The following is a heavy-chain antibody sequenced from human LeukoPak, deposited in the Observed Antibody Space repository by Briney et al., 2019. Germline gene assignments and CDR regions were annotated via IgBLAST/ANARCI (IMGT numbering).Heavy chain of an antibody. V-gene: IGHV3-66*01. CDR2: IYRGGDT. Sequence: GGSLRLSCVASGFTVSTNYMSWVRQAPGKGPEWISIIYRGGDTYYTDSVKGRFTISRDNSKNTLYLQMNAVRAEDTAVYYCARDKRYCTSGRCWGVQFGPWGQGTLVTVSS. D-gene: IGHD2-8*01. J-gene: IGHJ5*02. CDR1: GFTVSTNY. CDR3: ARDKRYCTSGRCWGVQFGP.